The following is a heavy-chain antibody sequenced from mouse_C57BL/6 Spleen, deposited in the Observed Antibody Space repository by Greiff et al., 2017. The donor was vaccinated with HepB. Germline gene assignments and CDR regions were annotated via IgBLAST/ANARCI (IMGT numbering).Heavy chain of an antibody. Sequence: EVKLVESGPGLVKPSQSLSLTCSVTGYSITSGYYWNWIRQFPGNKLEWMGYISYDGSNNYNPSLKNRISITRDTSKNQFFLKLNSVTTEDTATYYCASWDRFAYWGQGTLVTVSA. J-gene: IGHJ3*01. V-gene: IGHV3-6*01. CDR1: GYSITSGYY. D-gene: IGHD4-1*01. CDR2: ISYDGSN. CDR3: ASWDRFAY.